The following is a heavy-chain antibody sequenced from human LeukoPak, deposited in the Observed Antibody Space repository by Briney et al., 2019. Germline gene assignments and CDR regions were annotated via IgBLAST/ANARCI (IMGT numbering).Heavy chain of an antibody. CDR1: GDSVSSNSAA. V-gene: IGHV6-1*01. CDR3: ARDHLWPASHWYRTTDGVHLDY. D-gene: IGHD1-1*01. CDR2: TYYRSKWYN. Sequence: SQTLSLTCAISGDSVSSNSAAWNWIRQSPSRGLEWLGRTYYRSKWYNDYAVSVKSRITINPDTSKNQFSLQLNSVTPEDTAVYYCARDHLWPASHWYRTTDGVHLDYWGQGTLVTVSS. J-gene: IGHJ4*02.